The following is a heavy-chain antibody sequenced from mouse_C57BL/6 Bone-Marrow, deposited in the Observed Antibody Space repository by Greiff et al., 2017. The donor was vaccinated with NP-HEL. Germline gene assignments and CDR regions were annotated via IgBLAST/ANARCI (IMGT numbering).Heavy chain of an antibody. J-gene: IGHJ4*01. V-gene: IGHV6-6*01. CDR3: TSPITTVVDAMDY. CDR2: IRNKANNHAT. Sequence: EVKLVESGGGLVQPGGSMKLSCAASGFTFSDAWMDWVRQSPEKGLEWVAEIRNKANNHATYYAESVKGRFTISRDDSKSSVYLQMNSLRAEDTGIYYCTSPITTVVDAMDYWGQGTSVTVSS. D-gene: IGHD1-1*01. CDR1: GFTFSDAW.